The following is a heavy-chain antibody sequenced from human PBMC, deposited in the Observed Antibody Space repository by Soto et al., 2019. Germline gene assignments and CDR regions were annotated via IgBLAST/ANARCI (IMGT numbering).Heavy chain of an antibody. V-gene: IGHV3-21*01. Sequence: GGSLRLSCAASGFTFSSYSMNWVRQAPGKGLEWVSSISSSSYIYYADSVKGRFTISRDNAKNSLYLQMNSLRAEDTAVYYCARDSSPKYSSSPVPIDYWGQGTLVTVSS. D-gene: IGHD6-13*01. CDR2: ISSSSYI. J-gene: IGHJ4*02. CDR1: GFTFSSYS. CDR3: ARDSSPKYSSSPVPIDY.